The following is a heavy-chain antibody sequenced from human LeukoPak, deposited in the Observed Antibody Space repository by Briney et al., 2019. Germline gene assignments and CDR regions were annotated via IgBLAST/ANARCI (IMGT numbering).Heavy chain of an antibody. Sequence: ASVKVSCKASGYTFAGYYMHWVRQAPGQGLEWMGWINPNSGGTNYAQKFQGRVTMTRDTSISTAYMELSRLRSDDTAVYYSARDISYWAFDIWGQGTMVTVSS. CDR3: ARDISYWAFDI. J-gene: IGHJ3*02. D-gene: IGHD1-26*01. CDR2: INPNSGGT. V-gene: IGHV1-2*02. CDR1: GYTFAGYY.